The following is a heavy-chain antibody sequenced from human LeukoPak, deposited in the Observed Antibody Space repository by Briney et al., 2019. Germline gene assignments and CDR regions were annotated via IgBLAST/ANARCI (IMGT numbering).Heavy chain of an antibody. CDR2: IIPILGIA. Sequence: SVKVSCKASGGTFSSYAISWVRQAPGQGLEWMGGIIPILGIANYAQKFQGRVTITADKSTSTAYMELSSLRSEDTAVYYCARSADCSGGSCYQNYYGMDVWGQGTTVTVSS. D-gene: IGHD2-15*01. CDR3: ARSADCSGGSCYQNYYGMDV. V-gene: IGHV1-69*04. CDR1: GGTFSSYA. J-gene: IGHJ6*02.